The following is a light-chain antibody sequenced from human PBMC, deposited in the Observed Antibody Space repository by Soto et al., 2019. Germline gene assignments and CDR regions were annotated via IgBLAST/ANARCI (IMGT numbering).Light chain of an antibody. Sequence: DIQMTQSPSTLAASVGDTATMTCRSSSKWLAWYQKKPGKAPKLLIYDVSNLVRGVQPRFSGSTSGAESTLTLTGLQPDDLGTYYCQNTTDFTFGQGTKVEIK. CDR3: QNTTDFT. CDR2: DVS. CDR1: SSSKW. V-gene: IGKV1-5*01. J-gene: IGKJ2*01.